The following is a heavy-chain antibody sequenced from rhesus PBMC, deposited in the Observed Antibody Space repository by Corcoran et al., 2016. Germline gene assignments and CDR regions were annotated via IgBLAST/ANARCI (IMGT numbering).Heavy chain of an antibody. CDR1: GGSISSSNW. CDR3: ARGKYTYFDY. D-gene: IGHD1-44*01. Sequence: QVQLQESGPGLVKPSETLSLTCAVSGGSISSSNWWSWIRQPPGKWLEWFWYISGSRGSTYYNPSLKSRVTISTATSKNQFSLKLSSVTAADTAVYYCARGKYTYFDYWGQGVLVTVSS. J-gene: IGHJ4*01. CDR2: ISGSRGST. V-gene: IGHV4-65*01.